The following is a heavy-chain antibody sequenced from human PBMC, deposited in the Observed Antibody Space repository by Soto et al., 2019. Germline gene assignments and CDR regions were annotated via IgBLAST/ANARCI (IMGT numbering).Heavy chain of an antibody. CDR2: INHSGST. Sequence: PSETLSLTCAVYGGSFSGYYWSWIRQPPWKGLEWIGEINHSGSTNYNPSLKSRVTISADTSKNQFSLKLSSVTAADTAVYYCARLYYYDSSGYYYPSAYYFDYWGQGTLLTV. D-gene: IGHD3-22*01. V-gene: IGHV4-34*01. CDR1: GGSFSGYY. J-gene: IGHJ4*02. CDR3: ARLYYYDSSGYYYPSAYYFDY.